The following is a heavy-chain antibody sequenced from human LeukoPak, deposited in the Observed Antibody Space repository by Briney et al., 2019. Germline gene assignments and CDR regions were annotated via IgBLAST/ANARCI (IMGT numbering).Heavy chain of an antibody. Sequence: SETLSLTCAVYGGSFSGYYWSWIRQPPGKGLEWIGEINHSGSTNYNPSLKSQVTISVDTSKNQFSLKLSSVTAADTAVYYCARGRRNYDFWSGHGRWFDPWGQGTLVTVSS. D-gene: IGHD3-3*01. CDR2: INHSGST. J-gene: IGHJ5*02. CDR1: GGSFSGYY. CDR3: ARGRRNYDFWSGHGRWFDP. V-gene: IGHV4-34*01.